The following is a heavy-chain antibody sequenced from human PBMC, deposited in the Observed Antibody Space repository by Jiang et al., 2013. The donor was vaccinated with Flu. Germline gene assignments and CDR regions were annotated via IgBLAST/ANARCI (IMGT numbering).Heavy chain of an antibody. CDR2: INHSGST. Sequence: LLKPSETLSLTCAVYGGSFSGYYWSWIRQPPGKGLEWIGEINHSGSTNYNPSLKSRVTISVDTSKNQFSLKLSSVTAADTAVYYCARGTPYYGSGSYYNAKDYWGQGTLVTVSS. V-gene: IGHV4-34*01. D-gene: IGHD3-10*01. CDR1: GGSFSGYY. CDR3: ARGTPYYGSGSYYNAKDY. J-gene: IGHJ4*02.